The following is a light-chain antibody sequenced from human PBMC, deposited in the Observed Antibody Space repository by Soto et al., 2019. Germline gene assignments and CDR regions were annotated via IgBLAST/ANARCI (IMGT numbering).Light chain of an antibody. J-gene: IGKJ3*01. CDR3: QQCNDWPLT. Sequence: EVVMTQSPATLSVSPGESATLSCRASQSVSSNLAWYQKKPGQAPRLLIYGAATRATGIPAGFSGSGSGTEFTLTISSLQSEDSAVYYCQQCNDWPLTFGPGTKVDI. V-gene: IGKV3-15*01. CDR1: QSVSSN. CDR2: GAA.